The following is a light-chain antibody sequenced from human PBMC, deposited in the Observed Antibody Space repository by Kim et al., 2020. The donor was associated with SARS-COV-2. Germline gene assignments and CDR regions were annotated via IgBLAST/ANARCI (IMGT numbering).Light chain of an antibody. V-gene: IGLV2-23*02. CDR2: EVS. CDR1: SSDVGSYNL. CDR3: CSYAGSSTWV. Sequence: QSITIACTETSSDVGSYNLFSWYQQHPGKAPKLMIYEVSKRPSGVSNRFSGSKSGNTASLTISGLQAEDEADYYCCSYAGSSTWVFGGGTQLTVL. J-gene: IGLJ3*02.